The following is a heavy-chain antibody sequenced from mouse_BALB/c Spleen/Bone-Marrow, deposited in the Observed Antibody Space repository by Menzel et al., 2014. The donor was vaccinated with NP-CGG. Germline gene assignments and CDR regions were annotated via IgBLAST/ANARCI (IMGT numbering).Heavy chain of an antibody. J-gene: IGHJ2*01. V-gene: IGHV1-14*01. D-gene: IGHD3-2*01. Sequence: EVKLVESGPELVKPGASVKMSCKASGYTFTSYVMHWVKQKPGQGLEWIGYINPYNDGTKYNEKFRGKATLTSDKSSSTAYMELSSLTSEDSAVYYCARPRQLGLPYYIDYWGQGTTLTVSS. CDR2: INPYNDGT. CDR1: GYTFTSYV. CDR3: ARPRQLGLPYYIDY.